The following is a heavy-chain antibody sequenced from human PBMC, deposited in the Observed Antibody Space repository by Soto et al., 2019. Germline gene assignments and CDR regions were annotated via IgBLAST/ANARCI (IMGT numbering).Heavy chain of an antibody. J-gene: IGHJ5*02. D-gene: IGHD6-13*01. Sequence: GESLKISCAASGFTFSSYGMHWVRQAPGKGLEWVAVIWYDGSNKYYADSVKGRFTISRDNSKNTLYLQMNSLRAEDTAVYYCARDPAKQQLVMWFDPWGQGTLVTVSS. V-gene: IGHV3-33*01. CDR3: ARDPAKQQLVMWFDP. CDR1: GFTFSSYG. CDR2: IWYDGSNK.